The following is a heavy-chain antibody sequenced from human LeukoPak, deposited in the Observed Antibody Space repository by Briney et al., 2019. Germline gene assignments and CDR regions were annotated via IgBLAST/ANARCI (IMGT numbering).Heavy chain of an antibody. CDR2: ISTVSTYT. J-gene: IGHJ6*03. D-gene: IGHD6-25*01. CDR3: ARDGSGIYLYNYMDV. Sequence: GGSLRLSCAPSGFTFTDYSMNWVRQAPGKGLEWVASISTVSTYTFYADSVKGRFSISRDNVRNLLYLQMSSLGAEDTAVYYCARDGSGIYLYNYMDVWGKGTTVTVSS. CDR1: GFTFTDYS. V-gene: IGHV3-21*06.